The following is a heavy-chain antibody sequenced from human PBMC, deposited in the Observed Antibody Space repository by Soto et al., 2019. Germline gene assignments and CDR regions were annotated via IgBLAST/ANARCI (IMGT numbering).Heavy chain of an antibody. CDR1: GFTFSSYD. Sequence: GGSLRLSCAASGFTFSSYDMHWVRQATGKGLEWVSAIGTAGDTYYPGSVKGRFTISRENAKNSLYLQMNSLRAEDTALYYCAKDRYSYELRDFRHWGQGTLVTVSS. D-gene: IGHD5-18*01. CDR3: AKDRYSYELRDFRH. J-gene: IGHJ1*01. CDR2: IGTAGDT. V-gene: IGHV3-13*01.